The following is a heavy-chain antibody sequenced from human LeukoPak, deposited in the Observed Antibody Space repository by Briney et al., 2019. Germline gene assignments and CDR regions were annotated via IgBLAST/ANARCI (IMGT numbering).Heavy chain of an antibody. D-gene: IGHD2-2*01. V-gene: IGHV4-39*07. CDR3: ARANCSSTSCYGEDAFDI. J-gene: IGHJ3*02. Sequence: PSETLSLTCTVSGGSISSSSYYWGWIRQPPGKGLEWIGSIYYSGSTYYNPSLKSRVTISVDTSKNQFSLKLSSVTAADTAVYYCARANCSSTSCYGEDAFDIWGQGTMVTVSS. CDR2: IYYSGST. CDR1: GGSISSSSYY.